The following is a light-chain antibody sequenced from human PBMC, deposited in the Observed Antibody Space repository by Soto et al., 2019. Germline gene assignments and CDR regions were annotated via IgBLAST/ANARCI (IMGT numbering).Light chain of an antibody. J-gene: IGLJ1*01. CDR1: SSDVGGYNY. CDR2: EVC. CDR3: SSYAGSNV. V-gene: IGLV2-8*01. Sequence: QSVLTQPPSASGSPCQIVCISCTGTSSDVGGYNYVSWYQQHPGKAPKLMIYEVCKRPSGVPNRFSGSKSGNTASLTVSGLQAEDEADDYCSSYAGSNVFGTGTKVTVL.